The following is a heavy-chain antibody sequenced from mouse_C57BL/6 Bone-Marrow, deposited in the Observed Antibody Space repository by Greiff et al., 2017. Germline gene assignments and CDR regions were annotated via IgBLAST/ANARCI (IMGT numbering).Heavy chain of an antibody. J-gene: IGHJ1*03. V-gene: IGHV1-59*01. Sequence: QVQLQQPGAELVRPGTSVKLSCKASGYTFTSYWMHWVKQRPGQGLEWIGVIDPSDSYTNYNQKFKGKATLTVDTSSSTAYMQLSSLTSEDSAVYDCARDALFSWYCDVWGTGTTVTGAS. CDR3: ARDALFSWYCDV. CDR2: IDPSDSYT. CDR1: GYTFTSYW. D-gene: IGHD6-5*01.